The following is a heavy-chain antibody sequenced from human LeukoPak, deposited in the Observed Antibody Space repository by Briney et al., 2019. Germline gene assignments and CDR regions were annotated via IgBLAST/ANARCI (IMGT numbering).Heavy chain of an antibody. CDR1: GFTFSSYA. V-gene: IGHV3-23*01. CDR3: AKARLGYCSGGSCYHFDY. J-gene: IGHJ4*02. Sequence: PGGSLRLSCAASGFTFSSYAMSWVRQAPGKGLEWVSAISGSGGSTYYADSVKGRFTISRDNSKNTLYLQMNSLRAEDTAVYYCAKARLGYCSGGSCYHFDYWGQGTLVTVSS. CDR2: ISGSGGST. D-gene: IGHD2-15*01.